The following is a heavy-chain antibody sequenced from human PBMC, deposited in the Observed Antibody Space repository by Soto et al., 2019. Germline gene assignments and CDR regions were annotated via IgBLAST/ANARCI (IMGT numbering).Heavy chain of an antibody. CDR2: INHRGSYT. J-gene: IGHJ4*02. CDR1: GFTFSSYS. Sequence: EVQLVESGGGLVKPGGSLRLTCVVSGFTFSSYSLKWVRQAPGKGLEWVSSINHRGSYTFYSDSVKGRFTISRDNAKNSLYLQMNSLRDEDTAVYYCARPGGPASTPEYWGQGALVTVSS. D-gene: IGHD2-2*02. CDR3: ARPGGPASTPEY. V-gene: IGHV3-21*06.